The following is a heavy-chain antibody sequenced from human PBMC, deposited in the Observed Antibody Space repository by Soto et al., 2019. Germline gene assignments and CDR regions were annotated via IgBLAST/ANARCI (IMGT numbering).Heavy chain of an antibody. Sequence: QVQLVQSGAEVKKPGSSVKVSCKASGGTFSSYAISWVRQSPGQVLEWMGGIIPIFGTANYAQKFQGRVTITADESTSTAYMELSSLRSEDTAVYYCARDNPAMALPYYYYGMDVWGQGTTLTVSS. CDR2: IIPIFGTA. J-gene: IGHJ6*02. V-gene: IGHV1-69*01. CDR1: GGTFSSYA. CDR3: ARDNPAMALPYYYYGMDV. D-gene: IGHD5-18*01.